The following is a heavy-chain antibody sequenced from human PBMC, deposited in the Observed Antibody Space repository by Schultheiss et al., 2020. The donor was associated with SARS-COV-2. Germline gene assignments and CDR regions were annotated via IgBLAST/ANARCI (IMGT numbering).Heavy chain of an antibody. J-gene: IGHJ5*02. CDR2: INPNSGGT. CDR1: GYTFTGYY. D-gene: IGHD6-13*01. Sequence: ASVKVSCKASGYTFTGYYMHWVRQAPGQGLEWMGRINPNSGGTNYAQKFQGRVTMTRDTSISTAYMELSGLRSDDTAVYYCARGGSIAAAAFDPWGQGTLVTVSS. CDR3: ARGGSIAAAAFDP. V-gene: IGHV1-2*06.